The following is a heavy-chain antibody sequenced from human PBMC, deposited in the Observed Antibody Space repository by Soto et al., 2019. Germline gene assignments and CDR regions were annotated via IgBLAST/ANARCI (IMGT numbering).Heavy chain of an antibody. CDR1: GYTFTSYG. J-gene: IGHJ6*02. V-gene: IGHV1-18*01. Sequence: QVQLVQSGAEVKKPGASVKVSCKASGYTFTSYGISWVRQAPGQGLEWMGWISAYNGNTNYAQKLQGRVTMTTDTSTSTAYVELRSLRSDDTAVYYCARGRYCSGGSCYSSDYYGMGVWGQGTTVTVSS. CDR3: ARGRYCSGGSCYSSDYYGMGV. D-gene: IGHD2-15*01. CDR2: ISAYNGNT.